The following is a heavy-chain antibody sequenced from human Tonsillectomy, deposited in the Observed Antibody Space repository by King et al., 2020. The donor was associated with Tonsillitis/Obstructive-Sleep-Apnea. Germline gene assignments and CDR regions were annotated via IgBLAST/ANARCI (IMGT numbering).Heavy chain of an antibody. CDR3: ARDGDGMGNKDNWFDP. Sequence: VQLQESGPGLIKPSQTLSLTCTVSGGSTSNGAYYWSWIRHRPGKVLEWIGYSYSSGTTSYNPSLKSRVSISIDTSKNRFSLSLTSVTAADTAIYYCARDGDGMGNKDNWFDPWGQGTLVTVSS. CDR2: SYSSGTT. J-gene: IGHJ5*02. CDR1: GGSTSNGAYY. V-gene: IGHV4-31*03. D-gene: IGHD7-27*01.